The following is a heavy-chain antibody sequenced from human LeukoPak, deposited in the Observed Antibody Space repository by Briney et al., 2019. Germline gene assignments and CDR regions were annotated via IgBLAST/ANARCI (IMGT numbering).Heavy chain of an antibody. V-gene: IGHV4-38-2*01. CDR1: GFSISSGYH. J-gene: IGHJ6*03. Sequence: PSETLSLTCDVSGFSISSGYHWGWIRQPPGKGLEWIGTIYHSGSTYYNPSLKSQVTISVDTSKNQFSLKLSSVTAADTAVYYCARHERFYYYYMDVWGKGTTVTVSS. D-gene: IGHD1-1*01. CDR3: ARHERFYYYYMDV. CDR2: IYHSGST.